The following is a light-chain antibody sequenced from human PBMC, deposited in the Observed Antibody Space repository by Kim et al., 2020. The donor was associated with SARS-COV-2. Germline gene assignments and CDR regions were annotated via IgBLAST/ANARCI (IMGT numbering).Light chain of an antibody. CDR3: QYLKSYPLP. J-gene: IGKJ5*01. Sequence: IQLTQSPSSLSASVGDRVTITCRATQDIDNYVAWYQQKPGKAPNLLISAASTLQSGVPSRFSGSGSGTDFALTINSLQPEDFATYYCQYLKSYPLPFGQGTRLEIK. CDR1: QDIDNY. V-gene: IGKV1-9*01. CDR2: AAS.